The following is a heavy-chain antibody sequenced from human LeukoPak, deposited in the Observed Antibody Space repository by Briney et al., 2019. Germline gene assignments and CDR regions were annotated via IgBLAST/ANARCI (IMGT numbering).Heavy chain of an antibody. CDR2: INPNSGGI. D-gene: IGHD2-15*01. V-gene: IGHV1-2*02. J-gene: IGHJ4*02. CDR1: GYTFTGFY. Sequence: ASVKVSCKASGYTFTGFYMHWVRQAPGQGLEWMGWINPNSGGINYAQKFQGRVTMTRDTSVSTAYMELSGLRSDDTAVYYCARGAAWRYCRGGRCFAPGYWGQGTLVTVSS. CDR3: ARGAAWRYCRGGRCFAPGY.